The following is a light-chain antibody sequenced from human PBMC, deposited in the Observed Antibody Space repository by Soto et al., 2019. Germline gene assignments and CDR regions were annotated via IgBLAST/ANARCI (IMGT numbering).Light chain of an antibody. Sequence: EIVMTQSPATLSVSPGERATLSCRASQSVNIYLAWYQQKPGQAPRLLIFGASSRATGIPARFSGSGSGTEFNLTISSLQSEDFATYFCQKYDTAPLTFGGGTKVEI. CDR2: GAS. CDR1: QSVNIY. V-gene: IGKV3D-15*01. J-gene: IGKJ4*01. CDR3: QKYDTAPLT.